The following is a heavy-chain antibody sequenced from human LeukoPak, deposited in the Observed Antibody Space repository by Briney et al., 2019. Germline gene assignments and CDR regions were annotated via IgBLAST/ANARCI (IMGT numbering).Heavy chain of an antibody. CDR3: ANGGGFDY. D-gene: IGHD5-24*01. CDR2: IKQDGSEI. CDR1: GFTFSTYW. V-gene: IGHV3-7*01. Sequence: GGSLRLSCATSGFTFSTYWMSWVRQAPGKGLEWVANIKQDGSEIYYADSVKGRFTIFRDNAKNSLYLQMDSLRVEDTAVYYCANGGGFDYWGQGTLVIVSS. J-gene: IGHJ4*02.